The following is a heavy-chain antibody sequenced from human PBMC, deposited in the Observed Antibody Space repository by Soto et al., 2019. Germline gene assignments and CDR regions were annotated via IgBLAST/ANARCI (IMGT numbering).Heavy chain of an antibody. V-gene: IGHV3-23*01. CDR2: ILHDETP. CDR3: AKDLFPTSGQRFFFES. Sequence: GGSLRLSCAASGFTFSTYAMTWVRQAPGRGLEWVSTILHDETPFYTDSVKGRFTISRDNVRGTLNLQMNGLRVEDAALYFCAKDLFPTSGQRFFFESWGQGSLVTVSS. CDR1: GFTFSTYA. J-gene: IGHJ4*02. D-gene: IGHD2-21*01.